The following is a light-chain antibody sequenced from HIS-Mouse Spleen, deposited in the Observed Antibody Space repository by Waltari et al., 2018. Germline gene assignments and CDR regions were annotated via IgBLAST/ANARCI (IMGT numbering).Light chain of an antibody. V-gene: IGLV2-11*01. CDR2: DVS. J-gene: IGLJ2*01. CDR3: CSYARSYTFVV. Sequence: QSALTHPRSVSGSPGQSLTISRTRTSSDAGGYNDLSWYQQHPGKAPKLMIYDVSKRPPGAPDRFSGSKSGTTASLTISGLQAEDEADYYCCSYARSYTFVVFGGGTKLTVL. CDR1: SSDAGGYND.